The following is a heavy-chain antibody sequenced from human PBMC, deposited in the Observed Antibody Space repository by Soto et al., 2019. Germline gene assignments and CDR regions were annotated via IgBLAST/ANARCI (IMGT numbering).Heavy chain of an antibody. CDR2: IYYSGST. J-gene: IGHJ4*02. CDR3: AGTSSQNYYFDY. CDR1: GGSISGYY. D-gene: IGHD2-2*01. Sequence: SETLSLTCTISGGSISGYYWTWIRQSPGKGLEWIGYIYYSGSTNYNPSLKSRVTISVDTSKNQFSLKLSSVTAADTAVYYCAGTSSQNYYFDYWGQGTLVTVSS. V-gene: IGHV4-59*01.